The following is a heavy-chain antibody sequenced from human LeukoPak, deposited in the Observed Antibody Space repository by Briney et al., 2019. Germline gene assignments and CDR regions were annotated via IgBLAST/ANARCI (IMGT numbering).Heavy chain of an antibody. CDR1: GGSIKNYY. Sequence: PSETLSLTCTVSGGSIKNYYWTWIRQPPGKGLEWIGYIYYSGSTSSNPSLKSRVTISVDTSKNQFSLRLKYVTAADTAVYYCASDVPPGTGYMDDWGKGTTFTVSS. CDR2: IYYSGST. D-gene: IGHD3-10*01. J-gene: IGHJ6*03. V-gene: IGHV4-59*01. CDR3: ASDVPPGTGYMDD.